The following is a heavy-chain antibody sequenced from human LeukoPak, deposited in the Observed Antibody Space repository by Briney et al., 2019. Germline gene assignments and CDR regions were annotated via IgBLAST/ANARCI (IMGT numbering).Heavy chain of an antibody. V-gene: IGHV4-34*01. J-gene: IGHJ5*02. CDR3: ATAAAGKGVHWFDP. CDR2: INHSGST. D-gene: IGHD6-13*01. CDR1: GGSFSGYY. Sequence: SETLSLTCAVYGGSFSGYYWSWIRQPPGKGLEWIGEINHSGSTYYNPSLKSRVTISVDTSKNQFSLKLSSVTAADTAVYYCATAAAGKGVHWFDPWGQGTLVTVSS.